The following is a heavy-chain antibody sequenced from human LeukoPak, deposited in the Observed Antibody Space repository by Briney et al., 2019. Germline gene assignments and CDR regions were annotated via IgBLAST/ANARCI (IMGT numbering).Heavy chain of an antibody. CDR2: IYPGDSDT. CDR1: GYSFTSYW. J-gene: IGHJ4*02. V-gene: IGHV5-51*01. Sequence: GESLKISCKGSGYSFTSYWIGWVRQMPGKGLEWMGIIYPGDSDTRYSPSFQGQVTISADKSISTAYLQWSSLKASDTAMYYCARRVGYSYGLYYFDYWGQGTLVTVSS. CDR3: ARRVGYSYGLYYFDY. D-gene: IGHD5-18*01.